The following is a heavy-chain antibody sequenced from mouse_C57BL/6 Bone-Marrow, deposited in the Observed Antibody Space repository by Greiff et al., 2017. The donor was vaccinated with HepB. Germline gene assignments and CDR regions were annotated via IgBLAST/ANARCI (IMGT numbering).Heavy chain of an antibody. CDR3: ARHGEYYGSSDWYFDV. D-gene: IGHD1-1*01. CDR1: EYEFPSHD. J-gene: IGHJ1*03. CDR2: INSDGGST. Sequence: EVKLQESGGGLVQPGESLKLSCESNEYEFPSHDMSWVRKTPEKRLELVAAINSDGGSTYYPDTMERRFIISRDNTKKTLYLQMSSLRSEDTALYYCARHGEYYGSSDWYFDVWGTGTTVTVSS. V-gene: IGHV5-2*01.